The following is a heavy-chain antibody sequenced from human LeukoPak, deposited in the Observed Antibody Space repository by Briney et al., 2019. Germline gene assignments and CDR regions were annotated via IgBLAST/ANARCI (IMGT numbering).Heavy chain of an antibody. J-gene: IGHJ4*02. V-gene: IGHV3-33*08. D-gene: IGHD6-19*01. CDR1: GFTFSSYS. Sequence: PGGSLRLSCAASGFTFSSYSLNWVRQAPGKGLEWVAIIWYDGSDHYYTESVKGRFTISRDSSKNTLYLQMNSLRAEDTAVYYCARDGVAGGWAYYFDYWGQGTLVTVSS. CDR2: IWYDGSDH. CDR3: ARDGVAGGWAYYFDY.